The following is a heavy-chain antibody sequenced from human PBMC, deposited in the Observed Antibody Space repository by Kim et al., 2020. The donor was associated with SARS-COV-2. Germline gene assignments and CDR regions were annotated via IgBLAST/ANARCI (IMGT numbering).Heavy chain of an antibody. V-gene: IGHV4-59*01. Sequence: SETLSLTCTVSGGSISSYYWSWIRQPPGKGLEWIGYIYYSGSTNYNPSLKSRVTTAVDTSKNQFSLKLSSVTAADTAGYYCARDGGLTIFGVAANYYYYGMDIWGQRSKVTVSS. CDR2: IYYSGST. CDR1: GGSISSYY. D-gene: IGHD3-3*01. J-gene: IGHJ6*02. CDR3: ARDGGLTIFGVAANYYYYGMDI.